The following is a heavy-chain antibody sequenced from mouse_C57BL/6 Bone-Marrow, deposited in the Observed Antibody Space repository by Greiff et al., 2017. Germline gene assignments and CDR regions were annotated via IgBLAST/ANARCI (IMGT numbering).Heavy chain of an antibody. J-gene: IGHJ2*01. CDR3: TRGRLRYYFDY. CDR2: ISSGGDYI. Sequence: EVQGVESGEGLVKPGGSLKLSCAASGFTFSSYAMSWVRQTPEKRLEWVAYISSGGDYIYYADTVKGRFTIARDNAKNTLYLQMSSLKSEDTARYYCTRGRLRYYFDYWGQGTTLTVSS. D-gene: IGHD1-1*01. CDR1: GFTFSSYA. V-gene: IGHV5-9-1*02.